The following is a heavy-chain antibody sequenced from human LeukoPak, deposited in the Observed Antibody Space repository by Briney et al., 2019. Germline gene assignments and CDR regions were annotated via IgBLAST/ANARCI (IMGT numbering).Heavy chain of an antibody. CDR1: GFTFSSYA. J-gene: IGHJ4*02. CDR3: AKNYDSSGYYQVY. V-gene: IGHV3-23*01. CDR2: ISGNGGST. Sequence: GGSLRLSCAASGFTFSSYAMSWVRQAPGKGLEWVSAISGNGGSTYYADSVKGRFTISRDNSKNTLYLQMTSLRAEDTAVYSCAKNYDSSGYYQVYWGQGTLVTVSS. D-gene: IGHD3-22*01.